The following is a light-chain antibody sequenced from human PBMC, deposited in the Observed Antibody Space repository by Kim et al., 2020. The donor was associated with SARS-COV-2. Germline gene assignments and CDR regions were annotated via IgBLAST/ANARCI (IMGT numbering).Light chain of an antibody. Sequence: TISCTGSSSTFGAGYDVHCYHQLPGTAPKPLIFGNSNPPSGVPDRFSGAKAGTSASLAITGLQAEDEADYYCQSYDNSLSAPWVFGGGTQLTVL. J-gene: IGLJ3*02. CDR2: GNS. V-gene: IGLV1-40*01. CDR3: QSYDNSLSAPWV. CDR1: SSTFGAGYD.